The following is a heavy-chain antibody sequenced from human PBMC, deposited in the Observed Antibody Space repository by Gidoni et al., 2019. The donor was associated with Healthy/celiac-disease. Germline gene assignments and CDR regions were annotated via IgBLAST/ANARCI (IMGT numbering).Heavy chain of an antibody. D-gene: IGHD6-19*01. J-gene: IGHJ4*02. V-gene: IGHV1-2*02. CDR1: GYTFTGYY. CDR2: INPNSGGT. CDR3: ARDGGSGWLFDY. Sequence: VHLVHSGPDVKKPGASVKVSCKASGYTFTGYYMHWVRQAPGQGLEWMGWINPNSGGTNYEQKFQGRVTMTRDTSNSTAYMELSRLRSDDTAVYYCARDGGSGWLFDYWGQGTLVTVSS.